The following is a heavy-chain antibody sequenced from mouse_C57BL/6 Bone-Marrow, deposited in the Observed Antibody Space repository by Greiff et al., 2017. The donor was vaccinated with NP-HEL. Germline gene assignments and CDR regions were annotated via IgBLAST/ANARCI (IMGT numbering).Heavy chain of an antibody. D-gene: IGHD1-1*01. CDR3: AVYYYGRGYFDY. CDR2: IHPNSGST. CDR1: GYTFTSYW. V-gene: IGHV1-64*01. J-gene: IGHJ2*01. Sequence: VQLQQSGAELVKPGASVKLSCKASGYTFTSYWMHWVKQRPGQGLEWIGMIHPNSGSTNYNEKFKSKATLTVDKSSSTAYMQLSSLTSEDSAVYYCAVYYYGRGYFDYWGQGTTLTVSS.